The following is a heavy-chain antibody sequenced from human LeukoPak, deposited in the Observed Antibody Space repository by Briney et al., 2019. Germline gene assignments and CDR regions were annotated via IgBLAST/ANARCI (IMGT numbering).Heavy chain of an antibody. CDR2: IIPIFGTA. Sequence: SVKVSCKASGYTFTGYYMQWVRQAPGQGLEWMGGIIPIFGTANYAQKFQGRVTITADKSTSTAYMELSSLRSEDTAVYYCAGGSGSYKRFFDYWGQGTLVTVSS. J-gene: IGHJ4*02. CDR1: GYTFTGYY. D-gene: IGHD3-10*01. V-gene: IGHV1-69*06. CDR3: AGGSGSYKRFFDY.